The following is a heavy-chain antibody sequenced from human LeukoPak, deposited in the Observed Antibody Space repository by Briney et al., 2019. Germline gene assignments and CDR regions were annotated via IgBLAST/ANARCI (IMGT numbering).Heavy chain of an antibody. CDR2: IIPIFGTA. J-gene: IGHJ3*02. CDR1: GGTFSSYA. D-gene: IGHD2-15*01. CDR3: ARRYCSGGSCYSLWFAFDI. V-gene: IGHV1-69*13. Sequence: EASVKVSCTASGGTFSSYAISWVRQAPGQGLEWMGGIIPIFGTANYAQKFQGRVTITADESTSTAYMELSSLRSEDTAVYYCARRYCSGGSCYSLWFAFDIWGQGTMVTVSS.